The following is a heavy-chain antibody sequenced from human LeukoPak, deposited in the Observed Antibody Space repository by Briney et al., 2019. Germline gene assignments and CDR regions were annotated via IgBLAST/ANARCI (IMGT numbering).Heavy chain of an antibody. CDR3: ARARDGYNSGFDY. V-gene: IGHV3-53*01. D-gene: IGHD5-24*01. J-gene: IGHJ4*02. CDR1: VLTVSNLD. CDR2: IYRGGYT. Sequence: PGGSLTLSCTPSVLTVSNLDMTCPRQAPGKGLDWFSDIYRGGYTYYADPGRGRFTIARDTSKNKLYLQMNSLRAEDTAVYYCARARDGYNSGFDYWGQGTLVTVSS.